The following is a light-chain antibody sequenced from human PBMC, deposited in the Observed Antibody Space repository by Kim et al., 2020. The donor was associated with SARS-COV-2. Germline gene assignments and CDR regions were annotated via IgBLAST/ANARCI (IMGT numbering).Light chain of an antibody. J-gene: IGLJ3*02. Sequence: QSALTQPPSASGSPGQSVTITCTGSSSDISGYDYVSWYRQHPGKAPKLLIYEVRHRPSGVPDRISGSRSGNTASLTVSGLLADDEANYYCSSYAGSGNWVFGGGTKLTVL. CDR1: SSDISGYDY. V-gene: IGLV2-8*01. CDR2: EVR. CDR3: SSYAGSGNWV.